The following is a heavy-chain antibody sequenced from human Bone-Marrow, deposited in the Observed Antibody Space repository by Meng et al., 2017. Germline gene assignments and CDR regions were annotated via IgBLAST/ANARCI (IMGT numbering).Heavy chain of an antibody. J-gene: IGHJ3*02. CDR1: GFTFSRHA. CDR2: IGGSGGGI. D-gene: IGHD4-11*01. Sequence: GGSLRLSCAASGFTFSRHAMNWVRQAPGKGLEWVSVIGGSGGGIHYADSVKGRFTISRDNSKSTLYLQMNSLRGEDTAVYYCAKETNAFDIWGQGRMVTVSS. CDR3: AKETNAFDI. V-gene: IGHV3-23*01.